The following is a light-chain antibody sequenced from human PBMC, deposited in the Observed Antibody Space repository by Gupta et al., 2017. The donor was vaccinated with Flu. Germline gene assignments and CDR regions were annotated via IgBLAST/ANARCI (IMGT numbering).Light chain of an antibody. CDR1: QSVSNY. CDR3: QQNRTSPT. Sequence: SSGTLASVPGERATLSCRASQSVSNYLAWYQQKPGQAPRLLISGASSRATGIPDRFSGSGSGTDFALTSSRLEPEDFAVYYCQQNRTSPTFGQGTKLEIK. V-gene: IGKV3-20*01. J-gene: IGKJ2*01. CDR2: GAS.